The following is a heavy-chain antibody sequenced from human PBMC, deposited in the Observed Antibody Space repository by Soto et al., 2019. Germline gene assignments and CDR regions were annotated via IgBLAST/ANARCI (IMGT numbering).Heavy chain of an antibody. CDR2: MSWNSGTI. CDR1: GITFDDYA. CDR3: AKDIRRGFSSAWGD. J-gene: IGHJ4*02. Sequence: EVQLVESGGGLVQPGRSLRLSCAASGITFDDYAMHWVRQAPGKGLEWVSGMSWNSGTIAYADSVKGRFTVSRDNAKNSLYLQMNSLRADDTAVYYCAKDIRRGFSSAWGDWGQGALVTVSS. D-gene: IGHD6-19*01. V-gene: IGHV3-9*01.